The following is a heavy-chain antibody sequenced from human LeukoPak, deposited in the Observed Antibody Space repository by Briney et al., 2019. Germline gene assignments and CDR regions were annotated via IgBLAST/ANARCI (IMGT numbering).Heavy chain of an antibody. Sequence: ETLSLTCTVSGGSISSYYWSWIRQPPGKGLEWVSAITNSGGNMYYADYVKGRFTISRDNSKNTLSLQMNSLRAEDTAIYYCAKGHSSNWYYFDYWGQGMLVTVSS. CDR3: AKGHSSNWYYFDY. J-gene: IGHJ4*02. CDR2: ITNSGGNM. CDR1: GGSISSYY. D-gene: IGHD6-13*01. V-gene: IGHV3-23*01.